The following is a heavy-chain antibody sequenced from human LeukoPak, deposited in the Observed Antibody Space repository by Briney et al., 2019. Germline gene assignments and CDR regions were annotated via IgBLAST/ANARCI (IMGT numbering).Heavy chain of an antibody. Sequence: ASVKVSCKVSGYTLTELSMHWVRQAPGKGLEWMGGFDPEDGETIYAQKFQGRVTMTEDTSTDTAYMELSSLRSEDMAVYYCATLSSGWHGLSDYWGQGTLVTVSS. D-gene: IGHD6-19*01. V-gene: IGHV1-24*01. CDR1: GYTLTELS. J-gene: IGHJ4*02. CDR2: FDPEDGET. CDR3: ATLSSGWHGLSDY.